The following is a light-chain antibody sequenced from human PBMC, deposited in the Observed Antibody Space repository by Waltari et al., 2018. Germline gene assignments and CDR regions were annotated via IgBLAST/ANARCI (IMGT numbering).Light chain of an antibody. CDR1: SSDVGAYND. CDR3: SSFTRASSWV. CDR2: DVN. J-gene: IGLJ3*02. Sequence: HSALAQPASVSGSPGQSITISCTGTSSDVGAYNDVSWYQQHPGKAPRLMIYDVNNRPSGVSHRFSGSKSGNTASLTISGLQAEDEADYYCSSFTRASSWVFGGGTKLTV. V-gene: IGLV2-14*03.